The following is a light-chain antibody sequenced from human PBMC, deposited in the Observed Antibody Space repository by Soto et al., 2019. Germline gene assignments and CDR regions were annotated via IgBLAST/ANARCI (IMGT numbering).Light chain of an antibody. V-gene: IGLV1-47*02. Sequence: QSVLTQPPSASGTPGQRVTISCSGTRSNIGGHAVNWYQQLPGTAPKRLIFSSDQRPSGVPDRFSGSKSGTSASLAISGLRSEDEADYYCAAWDDSLSGYVFGTGTKLTVL. CDR1: RSNIGGHA. CDR2: SSD. CDR3: AAWDDSLSGYV. J-gene: IGLJ1*01.